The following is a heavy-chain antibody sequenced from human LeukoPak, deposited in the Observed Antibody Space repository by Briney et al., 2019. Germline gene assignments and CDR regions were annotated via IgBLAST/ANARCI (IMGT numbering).Heavy chain of an antibody. Sequence: SEALSLTCAVYGGSFSGYYWSWIRQPPGKGLEWIGEINHSGSTNYNPSLKSRVTISVDTSKNQFSLKLSSVTAADTAVYYCGRLQRIMIFGNYYYYMDVWGKGTTVTVSS. CDR2: INHSGST. V-gene: IGHV4-34*01. CDR1: GGSFSGYY. CDR3: GRLQRIMIFGNYYYYMDV. D-gene: IGHD3/OR15-3a*01. J-gene: IGHJ6*03.